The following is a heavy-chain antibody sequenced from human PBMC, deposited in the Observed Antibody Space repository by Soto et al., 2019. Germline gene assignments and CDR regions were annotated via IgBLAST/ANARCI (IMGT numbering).Heavy chain of an antibody. D-gene: IGHD3-10*01. Sequence: QVQLVQSGAEVKRPGSSVKVSCKASGDTFNFYSINWVRQAPGLGLEWMGRVNPIVSMSNYAQKFQGRVTITADKSTITAYIDLSSLRSEDTAIYYCASSYGSGYRAFDYWGQGALVTVSS. CDR1: GDTFNFYS. V-gene: IGHV1-69*02. CDR2: VNPIVSMS. J-gene: IGHJ4*02. CDR3: ASSYGSGYRAFDY.